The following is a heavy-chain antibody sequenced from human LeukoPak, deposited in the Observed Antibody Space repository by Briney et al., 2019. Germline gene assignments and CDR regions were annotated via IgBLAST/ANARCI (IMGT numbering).Heavy chain of an antibody. CDR1: GFTYSSYT. CDR2: ISSSSSYI. Sequence: PGGSLRLSCAASGFTYSSYTMNWVRQAPGKGLEWVSSISSSSSYIFDADSVKGRFTISRDNAKNSLYLQMNSLRAEDTAVYYCARDTPMWNYYDSSGYYDYWGQGTLVTVCS. D-gene: IGHD3-22*01. J-gene: IGHJ4*02. CDR3: ARDTPMWNYYDSSGYYDY. V-gene: IGHV3-21*01.